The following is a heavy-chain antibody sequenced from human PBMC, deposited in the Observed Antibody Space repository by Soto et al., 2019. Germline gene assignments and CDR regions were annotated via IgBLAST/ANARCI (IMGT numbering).Heavy chain of an antibody. Sequence: EVQLVESGGGLVKPGGSLRLSCAASGFTFSSYSMNWVRQAPGKGLEWVSSISSSSSYIYYADSVKGRFTISRDNAKNSLYLQMKSLRAEDTAVYYCARGKGCSGASCYFDYWGQGTLFTVSS. J-gene: IGHJ4*02. D-gene: IGHD2-15*01. V-gene: IGHV3-21*01. CDR1: GFTFSSYS. CDR2: ISSSSSYI. CDR3: ARGKGCSGASCYFDY.